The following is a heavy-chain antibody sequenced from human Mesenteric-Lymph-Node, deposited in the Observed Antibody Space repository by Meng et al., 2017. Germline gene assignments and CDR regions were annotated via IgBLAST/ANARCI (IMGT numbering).Heavy chain of an antibody. CDR3: ARGQKGYFDL. V-gene: IGHV4-30-4*01. CDR2: IYNSGST. J-gene: IGHJ2*01. Sequence: QVLRKESGHGLVNPSQTLSLSCTFSGGSISRSNYYWSWMRQPPGKGLEWSGHIYNSGSTYYNPSLKRRITISVDTSKNQFSLKLSSVTAADTAVYYCARGQKGYFDLWGRGTLVTAPQ. CDR1: GGSISRSNYY.